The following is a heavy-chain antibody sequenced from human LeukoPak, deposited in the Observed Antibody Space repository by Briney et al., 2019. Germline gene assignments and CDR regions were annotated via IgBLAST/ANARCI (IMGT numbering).Heavy chain of an antibody. V-gene: IGHV4-59*01. J-gene: IGHJ4*02. CDR1: GGSISSYY. CDR3: ARADYDILTGYYENEYYFDY. Sequence: PSETLFLTCTVSGGSISSYYWSWIGQPAGKGLEWIGYIYYSGSTNYNPSLKSRVTISVDTSKNQFSLKLSSVTAADTAVYYCARADYDILTGYYENEYYFDYWGQGTLVTVSS. CDR2: IYYSGST. D-gene: IGHD3-9*01.